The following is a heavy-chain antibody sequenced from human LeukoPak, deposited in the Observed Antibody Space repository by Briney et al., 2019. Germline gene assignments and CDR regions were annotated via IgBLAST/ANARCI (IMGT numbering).Heavy chain of an antibody. J-gene: IGHJ4*02. CDR2: IKTDGSDT. CDR1: GFTFSSYW. D-gene: IGHD4-11*01. CDR3: ARGDYSSHTL. Sequence: PGGSLRLSCAASGFTFSSYWMHWVRQSPGKGLVWVSRIKTDGSDTYHADSVRGRFTISRDNAKNTLYLQMDSLRAEDTAVYFCARGDYSSHTLWGQRTPVTVSS. V-gene: IGHV3-74*01.